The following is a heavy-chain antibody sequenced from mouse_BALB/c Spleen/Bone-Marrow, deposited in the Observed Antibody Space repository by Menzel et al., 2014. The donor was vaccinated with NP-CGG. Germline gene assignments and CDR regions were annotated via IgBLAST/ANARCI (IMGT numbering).Heavy chain of an antibody. D-gene: IGHD1-3*01. CDR2: IAPANGNT. CDR1: GFNIKDSY. J-gene: IGHJ3*01. V-gene: IGHV14-3*02. CDR3: VRSPGEVNY. Sequence: EVKLMESGAELVKPGASVKLSCTASGFNIKDSYMHWVKQRPEQGLEWIGRIAPANGNTEYDPKFQDKATITADTSSNAAYLQFSSLTSEDTAVYCCVRSPGEVNYWGQGTLVTVSA.